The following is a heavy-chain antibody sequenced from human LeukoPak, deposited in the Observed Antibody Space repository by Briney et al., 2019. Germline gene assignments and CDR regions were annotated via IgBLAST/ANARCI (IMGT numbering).Heavy chain of an antibody. Sequence: ASVKVSCMASGYTFTSYGISWVRQAPGQGLEWMGWISAYNGNTNYAQKFQGRVTMTTDTSTSTAYMELRSLRSDDTAVYYCARDRTTGTTSPSDFDIWGQGTMVTVSS. CDR2: ISAYNGNT. J-gene: IGHJ3*02. V-gene: IGHV1-18*04. CDR3: ARDRTTGTTSPSDFDI. D-gene: IGHD1-1*01. CDR1: GYTFTSYG.